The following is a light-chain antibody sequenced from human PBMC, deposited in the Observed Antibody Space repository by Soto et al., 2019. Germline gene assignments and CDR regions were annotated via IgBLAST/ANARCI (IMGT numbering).Light chain of an antibody. CDR1: QDMGNH. V-gene: IGKV1-33*01. CDR2: DAS. CDR3: QQYDDLPLS. Sequence: DIQMTQSPSSLSASLRDRVTITCQASQDMGNHLNWYQQKPGKAPKLLIYDASNLEVGVPSRFSGSGSGTDFTFTISSLQTEDVATYYCQQYDDLPLSFGPGTKVDI. J-gene: IGKJ3*01.